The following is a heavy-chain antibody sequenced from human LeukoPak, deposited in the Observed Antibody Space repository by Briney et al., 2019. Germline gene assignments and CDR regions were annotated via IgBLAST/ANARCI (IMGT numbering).Heavy chain of an antibody. D-gene: IGHD4-17*01. CDR2: MNPNSGNT. V-gene: IGHV1-8*03. Sequence: ASVKVSCKASGYTFTSYDINWVRQATGQGLEWMGWMNPNSGNTGYAQKFQGRVTITRNTSISTAYMELSSLRSEDTAVYYCARGGTCYGDYCPDVYYYYYYYMDVWGKGTTVTVSS. J-gene: IGHJ6*03. CDR1: GYTFTSYD. CDR3: ARGGTCYGDYCPDVYYYYYYYMDV.